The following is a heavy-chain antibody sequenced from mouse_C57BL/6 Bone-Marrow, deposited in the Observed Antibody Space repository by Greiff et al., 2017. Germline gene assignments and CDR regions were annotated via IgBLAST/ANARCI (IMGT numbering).Heavy chain of an antibody. CDR2: IWRGGST. D-gene: IGHD2-3*01. V-gene: IGHV2-5*01. J-gene: IGHJ3*01. CDR1: GFSFTSYG. CDR3: AKERENGYYWFAY. Sequence: VKLMESGPGLVQPSQSLSITCTVSGFSFTSYGVHWVRQSPGKGLEWLGVIWRGGSTDYNAAFMSRLSITKDNSKSQVFFKMNSLQADDTAIYYCAKERENGYYWFAYWGQGTLVTVSA.